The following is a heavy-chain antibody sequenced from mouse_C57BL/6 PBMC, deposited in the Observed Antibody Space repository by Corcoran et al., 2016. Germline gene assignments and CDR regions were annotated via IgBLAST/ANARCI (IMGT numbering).Heavy chain of an antibody. J-gene: IGHJ1*03. CDR3: ARGRYGNYDWYFDV. CDR2: INTYSGVP. CDR1: GYTFIEYP. D-gene: IGHD2-10*02. V-gene: IGHV9-2*01. Sequence: QIQLVQSGPELKKPGETVKISCKASGYTFIEYPMHWVKQAPGKGLKWMGWINTYSGVPTYADDFKGRFAFSLETSASTAYLQINNLKNEDTATYFCARGRYGNYDWYFDVWGTGTTVTVSS.